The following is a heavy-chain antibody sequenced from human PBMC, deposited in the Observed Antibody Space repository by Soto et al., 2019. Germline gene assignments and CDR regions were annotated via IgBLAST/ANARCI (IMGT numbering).Heavy chain of an antibody. J-gene: IGHJ4*02. D-gene: IGHD3-22*01. CDR3: ARDPGYYDSSGDTGGYFDY. Sequence: PVGSLRLSCAASGFTFSSYAMHWVRQAPGKGLEWVAVISYDGSNKYYADSVKGRFTISRDNSKNTLYLQMNSLRAEDTAVYYCARDPGYYDSSGDTGGYFDYWGQGTLVTVSS. CDR1: GFTFSSYA. V-gene: IGHV3-30-3*01. CDR2: ISYDGSNK.